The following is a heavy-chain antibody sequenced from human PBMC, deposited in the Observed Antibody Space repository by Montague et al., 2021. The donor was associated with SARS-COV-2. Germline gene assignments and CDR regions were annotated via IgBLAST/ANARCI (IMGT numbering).Heavy chain of an antibody. D-gene: IGHD2-21*02. CDR2: ISYDGSNK. CDR1: GFTFSRYG. Sequence: SLRLSCAASGFTFSRYGMHWVRQAPGKGLEWVAFISYDGSNKKYADSVKGRFTISRDNSKNTLYLQMNSLRAEDTAVYSCANLVVVTVGDDFEIWGQGTMVTVSS. CDR3: ANLVVVTVGDDFEI. V-gene: IGHV3-30*18. J-gene: IGHJ3*02.